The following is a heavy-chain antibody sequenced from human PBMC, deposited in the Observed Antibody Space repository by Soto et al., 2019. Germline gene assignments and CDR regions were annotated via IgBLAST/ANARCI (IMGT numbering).Heavy chain of an antibody. CDR3: AAGEASSRNLAPYYLDF. CDR2: IHYSGTT. CDR1: GGSMRNYF. V-gene: IGHV4-59*01. J-gene: IGHJ4*02. D-gene: IGHD6-13*01. Sequence: LSLTCTVAGGSMRNYFWTLIRQPPFNGLERIGYIHYSGTTSFFPSYNPSLRSRVTISEDTSKNQFSLKLLSVTTADTAVYFCAAGEASSRNLAPYYLDFWGQGTLVTVSS.